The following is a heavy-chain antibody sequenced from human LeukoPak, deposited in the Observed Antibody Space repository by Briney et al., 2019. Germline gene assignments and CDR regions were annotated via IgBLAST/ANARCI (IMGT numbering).Heavy chain of an antibody. V-gene: IGHV3-30*01. CDR1: GFTLRNYA. D-gene: IGHD1-7*01. J-gene: IGHJ6*03. CDR3: ARLAGTKFNIYNYIDV. Sequence: GGSLRLSCAVSGFTLRNYAMHWVRQAPGKGLEWVALISNDAINKYYANSVTGRFTISRDISNNTLDLQMNSLRGEDTAVYYCARLAGTKFNIYNYIDVWGKGTTVTVSS. CDR2: ISNDAINK.